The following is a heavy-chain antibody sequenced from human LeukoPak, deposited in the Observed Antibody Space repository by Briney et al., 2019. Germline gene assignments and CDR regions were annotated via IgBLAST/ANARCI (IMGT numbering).Heavy chain of an antibody. CDR2: IKQDGSEK. D-gene: IGHD6-19*01. J-gene: IGHJ4*02. CDR3: ARDVLAVAGMGVALDY. CDR1: GFTFNNYA. Sequence: GGSLRLSCAASGFTFNNYAIHWVRQAPGKGLEWVANIKQDGSEKYYVDSVKGRFTISRDNAKNSLYLQMNSLRAEDTAVYYCARDVLAVAGMGVALDYWGQGTLVTVSS. V-gene: IGHV3-7*01.